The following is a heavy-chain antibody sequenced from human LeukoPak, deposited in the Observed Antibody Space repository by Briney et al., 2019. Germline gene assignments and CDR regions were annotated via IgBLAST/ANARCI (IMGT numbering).Heavy chain of an antibody. D-gene: IGHD3-10*01. Sequence: PGGSLRLSCAASGFAFSDYYMNWIRQAPGKGLEWVANIKQDGSEKYYVDSVKGRFTISRDNAKNSLYLQMNSLRAEDTAVYYCARLWHYYYYMDVWGKGTTVTVSS. CDR2: IKQDGSEK. J-gene: IGHJ6*03. CDR3: ARLWHYYYYMDV. CDR1: GFAFSDYY. V-gene: IGHV3-7*01.